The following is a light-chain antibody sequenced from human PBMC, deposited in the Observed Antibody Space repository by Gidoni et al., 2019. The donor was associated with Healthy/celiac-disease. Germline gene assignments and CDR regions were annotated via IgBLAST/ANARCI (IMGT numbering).Light chain of an antibody. V-gene: IGLV3-1*01. CDR3: QAWDSGGV. CDR1: KLGDKY. J-gene: IGLJ2*01. Sequence: SYELTQPPSVSVSPGQTASITCSGDKLGDKYACWYQQKPGLSPVLVIYQDSKRPSGIPERFSGSNSGNTATLTISGTPAMDEADYYCQAWDSGGVFGGGTKLTVL. CDR2: QDS.